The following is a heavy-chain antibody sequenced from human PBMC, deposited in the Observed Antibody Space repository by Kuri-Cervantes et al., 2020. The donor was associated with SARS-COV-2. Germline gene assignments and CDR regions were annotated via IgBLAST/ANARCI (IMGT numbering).Heavy chain of an antibody. V-gene: IGHV4-34*01. CDR2: INHSGST. CDR3: AMATISWYFDY. Sequence: SETLSLTCAVYGGSFSGYYWSWIRQPPGKGLEWIGEINHSGSTNYNPSLKSRVTISVDTSKNQFSLKLSSVTAADTAVYYCAMATISWYFDYWGQGTLVTVSS. J-gene: IGHJ4*02. CDR1: GGSFSGYY. D-gene: IGHD5-24*01.